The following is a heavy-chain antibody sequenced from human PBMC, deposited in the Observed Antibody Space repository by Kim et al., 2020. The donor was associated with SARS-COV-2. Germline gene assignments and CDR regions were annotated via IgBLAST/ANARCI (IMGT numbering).Heavy chain of an antibody. V-gene: IGHV4-39*01. CDR2: IYYSGST. D-gene: IGHD2-2*01. Sequence: SETLSLTCTVSGGSISSSSYYWGWIRQPPGKGLEWIGSIYYSGSTYYNPSLKSRVTISVDTSKNQFSLKLSSVTAADTAVYYCARHGTVVPAARSFDYWGQGTLVTVSS. CDR1: GGSISSSSYY. J-gene: IGHJ4*02. CDR3: ARHGTVVPAARSFDY.